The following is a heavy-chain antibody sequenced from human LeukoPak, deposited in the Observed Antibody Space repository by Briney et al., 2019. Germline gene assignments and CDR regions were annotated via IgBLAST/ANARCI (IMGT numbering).Heavy chain of an antibody. V-gene: IGHV3-23*01. CDR1: GFTFSSYA. CDR2: ISGSGDNT. J-gene: IGHJ4*02. CDR3: AKGSYYDSSGSFYFDY. Sequence: GGSLRLSCAASGFTFSSYAMSWVRQTPGKGLEWVSGISGSGDNTYYADSVKGRFTISRDNSKNTLYVQVNSLGTEDTAAYYCAKGSYYDSSGSFYFDYWSQGTLVTVSS. D-gene: IGHD3-22*01.